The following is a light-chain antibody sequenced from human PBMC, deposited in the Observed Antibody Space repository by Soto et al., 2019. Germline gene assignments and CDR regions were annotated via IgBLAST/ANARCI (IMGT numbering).Light chain of an antibody. V-gene: IGLV2-14*01. J-gene: IGLJ1*01. CDR3: SSYTSSSTLYV. CDR2: EVT. Sequence: QSALTQPTSVSGSAGESITISCTGTSSDVGGYNYVSWYQQHPGKAPKLMIYEVTNRPSGVSNRFSGSKSGNTASLTISGLQAEDEADYYCSSYTSSSTLYVFGTGTKLTV. CDR1: SSDVGGYNY.